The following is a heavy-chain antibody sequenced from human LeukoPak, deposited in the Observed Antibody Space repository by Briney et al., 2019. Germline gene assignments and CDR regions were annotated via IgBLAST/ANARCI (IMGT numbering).Heavy chain of an antibody. J-gene: IGHJ4*02. CDR2: IYYSGST. D-gene: IGHD5-12*01. Sequence: SETLSLTCAVSGGSISSYYWSWIRQPPGKGLEWIGYIYYSGSTNYNPSLKSRVTISVDTSKNQFSLKLSSVTAADTAVYYCASSWDSGYAYWGQGTLVTVSS. CDR3: ASSWDSGYAY. V-gene: IGHV4-59*12. CDR1: GGSISSYY.